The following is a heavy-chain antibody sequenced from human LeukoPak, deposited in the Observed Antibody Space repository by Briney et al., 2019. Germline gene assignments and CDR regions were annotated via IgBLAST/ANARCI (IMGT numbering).Heavy chain of an antibody. CDR1: GFTFSSYS. CDR3: ARDRGDIVVVPAAIRY. J-gene: IGHJ4*02. D-gene: IGHD2-2*02. CDR2: ISSSSSYI. V-gene: IGHV3-21*01. Sequence: GGSLRLSCAASGFTFSSYSMNWVRQAPGKGLEWVSSISSSSSYIYYADSVKGRFTISRDNAKNSLYLQMNSLRAEDTAVYYCARDRGDIVVVPAAIRYWGQGTLVTVFS.